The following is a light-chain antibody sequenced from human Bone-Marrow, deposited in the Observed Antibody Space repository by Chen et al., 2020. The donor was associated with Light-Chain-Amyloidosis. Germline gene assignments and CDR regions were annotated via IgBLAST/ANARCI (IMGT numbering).Light chain of an antibody. V-gene: IGLV2-14*01. CDR2: EVT. J-gene: IGLJ1*01. Sequence: QSALTQPASVSGSPGQSITISCTGTSSDGGGDNHVSWYQQHPDKAPKLMIYEVTNRPSWVPDCFSGSKSDNTASLTISGLQTEDEADYFCSSYTITNTLVFGSGTRVTVL. CDR1: SSDGGGDNH. CDR3: SSYTITNTLV.